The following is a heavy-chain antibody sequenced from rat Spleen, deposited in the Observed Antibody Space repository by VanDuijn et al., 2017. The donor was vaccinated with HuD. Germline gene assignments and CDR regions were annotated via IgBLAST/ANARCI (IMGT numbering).Heavy chain of an antibody. CDR2: IVYDGTRT. CDR1: GFTFNNYY. V-gene: IGHV5S10*01. CDR3: ATTPGRPFAY. J-gene: IGHJ3*01. Sequence: EVHLVESGGGLVQPGRSLKLSCATSGFTFNNYYMVWVRQAPKKGLEWVATIVYDGTRTYFRDSVKGRFTIARDNAENTVYLQMNSLRSEDTATYYCATTPGRPFAYWGQGSLVTVSS. D-gene: IGHD5-1*01.